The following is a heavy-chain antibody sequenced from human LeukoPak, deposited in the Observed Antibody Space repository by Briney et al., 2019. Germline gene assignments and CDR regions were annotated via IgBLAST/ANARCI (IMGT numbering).Heavy chain of an antibody. CDR2: ISGSGGST. D-gene: IGHD3-22*01. V-gene: IGHV3-23*01. CDR1: GFTFSSYA. J-gene: IGHJ4*02. Sequence: PGGSLRLSCAASGFTFSSYAMSWVRQAPGKGLEWVSAISGSGGSTYYADSVKGRFPISRDNSKNTLNLQMNSLRAEDTAVYYCAKDYDSSGYYDYWGQGTLVTVSS. CDR3: AKDYDSSGYYDY.